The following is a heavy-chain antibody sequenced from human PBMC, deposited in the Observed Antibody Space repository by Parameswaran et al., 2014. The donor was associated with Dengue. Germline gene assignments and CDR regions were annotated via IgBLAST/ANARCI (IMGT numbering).Heavy chain of an antibody. V-gene: IGHV1-69*13. CDR2: IIPIFGTA. CDR1: GGTFSSYA. CDR3: ARDHSSSWYGGWDY. Sequence: PGASVKVSCKASGGTFSSYAISWVRQAPGQGLEWMGGIIPIFGTANYAQKFQGRVTITADEPTSTAYMELSSLRSEDTAVYYCARDHSSSWYGGWDYWGQGTLVTVSS. J-gene: IGHJ4*02. D-gene: IGHD6-13*01.